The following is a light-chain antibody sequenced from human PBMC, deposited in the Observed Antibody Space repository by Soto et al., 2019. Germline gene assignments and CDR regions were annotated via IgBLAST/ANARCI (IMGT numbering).Light chain of an antibody. CDR3: QVWDRSSDQYV. J-gene: IGLJ1*01. CDR1: NFGSKS. V-gene: IGLV3-21*02. Sequence: SYELTQPPSVSVAPGQTARITCGGNNFGSKSVPWYQQKPAQAPVLVVYDDGDRPSGIPERFSGSISGNTATLTIRRVEAGDEADYYCQVWDRSSDQYVFGTGTKLTVL. CDR2: DDG.